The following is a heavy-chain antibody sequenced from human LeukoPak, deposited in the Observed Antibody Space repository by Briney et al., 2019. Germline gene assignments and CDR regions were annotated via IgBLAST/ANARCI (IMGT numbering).Heavy chain of an antibody. V-gene: IGHV3-53*01. Sequence: GGSLRLSCAASGFTVSSTYMSWVRRAPGKGLEWVSVIYSGGNIYYIDSVKGRFTISRDTSKNTLYLQMNSLRAEDTAVYYCASRHCSGGGCYFAGADPFDYWGQGTLVTVSS. CDR3: ASRHCSGGGCYFAGADPFDY. CDR1: GFTVSSTY. CDR2: IYSGGNI. J-gene: IGHJ4*02. D-gene: IGHD2-15*01.